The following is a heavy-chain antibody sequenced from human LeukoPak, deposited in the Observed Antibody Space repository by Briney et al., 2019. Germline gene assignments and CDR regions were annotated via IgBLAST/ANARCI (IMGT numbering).Heavy chain of an antibody. V-gene: IGHV4-34*01. CDR1: GGSFSGYY. D-gene: IGHD3-22*01. CDR2: INHSGST. J-gene: IGHJ4*02. Sequence: PSETLSLTCAVYGGSFSGYYWSWIRRPPGKGLEWIGEINHSGSTNYNPSLKSRVTISVDTSKNQFSLKLSSVTAADTAVYYCASSYYYDSSGYYVLNYWGQGTLVTVSS. CDR3: ASSYYYDSSGYYVLNY.